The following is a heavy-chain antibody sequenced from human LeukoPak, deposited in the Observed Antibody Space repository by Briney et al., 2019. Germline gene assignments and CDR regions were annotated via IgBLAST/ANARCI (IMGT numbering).Heavy chain of an antibody. Sequence: ASVKVSCKASGYTFTSYGISWVRQAPGQGLEWMGWISAYNGNTNYGQKLQGRVTMTTDTSTSTAYMELRSLRSDDTAVYYCAREVNGDYYFDYWGQGTLVTVSS. CDR2: ISAYNGNT. CDR3: AREVNGDYYFDY. D-gene: IGHD4-17*01. J-gene: IGHJ4*02. CDR1: GYTFTSYG. V-gene: IGHV1-18*01.